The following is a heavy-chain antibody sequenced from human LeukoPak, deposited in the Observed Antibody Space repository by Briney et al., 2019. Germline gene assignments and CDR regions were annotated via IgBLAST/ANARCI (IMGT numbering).Heavy chain of an antibody. J-gene: IGHJ3*02. CDR3: ARDYGGKDAFDI. CDR2: IYSGGST. V-gene: IGHV3-66*02. D-gene: IGHD4-23*01. Sequence: GGSLRLSCAASGFTVSSNNMSWVRQAPGKGLEWVSVIYSGGSTYYADSVKGRFTISRDNSKNTLYLQMNSLRAEDTAVYYCARDYGGKDAFDIWGQGTMVTVSS. CDR1: GFTVSSNN.